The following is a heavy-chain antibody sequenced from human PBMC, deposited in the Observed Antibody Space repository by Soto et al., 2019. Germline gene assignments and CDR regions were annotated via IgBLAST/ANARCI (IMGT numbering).Heavy chain of an antibody. D-gene: IGHD3-22*01. CDR2: IKSKTDGGTT. Sequence: PGGSLRLSCAASGFTFSNAWMSWVRQAPGKGLEWVGRIKSKTDGGTTDYAAPVKGRFTISRDDSKNTLYLQMNSLKTEDTAVYYCTTDQDYYDSSGYYQNFDYWGQGTLVTVSS. J-gene: IGHJ4*02. CDR3: TTDQDYYDSSGYYQNFDY. CDR1: GFTFSNAW. V-gene: IGHV3-15*01.